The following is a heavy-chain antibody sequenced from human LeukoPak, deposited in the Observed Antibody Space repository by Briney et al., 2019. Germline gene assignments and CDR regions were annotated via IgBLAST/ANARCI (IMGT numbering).Heavy chain of an antibody. D-gene: IGHD6-13*01. Sequence: GGSLRLSCAASGFTFSSYAMHWVRQAPGKGLEWVAFIRYDGSNKYYADSVKGRFTISRDQSKNTLYLQMNSLRAEDTAVYYCAKVEYTSSWYGVGSLDYWGQGTLVTVSS. J-gene: IGHJ4*02. V-gene: IGHV3-30*02. CDR1: GFTFSSYA. CDR3: AKVEYTSSWYGVGSLDY. CDR2: IRYDGSNK.